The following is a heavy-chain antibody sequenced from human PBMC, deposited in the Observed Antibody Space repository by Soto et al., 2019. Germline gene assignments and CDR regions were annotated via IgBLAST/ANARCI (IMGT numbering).Heavy chain of an antibody. V-gene: IGHV1-69*13. J-gene: IGHJ6*02. D-gene: IGHD1-7*01. Sequence: SGKVSCKASGETFSSYSITWVRQAPGQGLEWMGGIIPVFGSANYAQKFQGRVTITADESTRTAYMELNSLRSQDTAVYFCARDDGWNYRYYDMEVWGPGTTVTVSS. CDR2: IIPVFGSA. CDR1: GETFSSYS. CDR3: ARDDGWNYRYYDMEV.